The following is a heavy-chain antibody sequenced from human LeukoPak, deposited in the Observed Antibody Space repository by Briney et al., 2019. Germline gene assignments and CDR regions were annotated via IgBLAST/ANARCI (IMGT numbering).Heavy chain of an antibody. J-gene: IGHJ4*02. CDR1: GFTFGDYA. Sequence: GGSLRLSCTASGFTFGDYAMSWFRQAPGKGLEWVGFIRSRAYGGTTEYAASVKGRFTISRDDSKSIAYLQMNSLKTEDTAVYYCTRVVLEDDSSGYFLAPFDYWGQGTLVTVSS. D-gene: IGHD3-22*01. CDR3: TRVVLEDDSSGYFLAPFDY. V-gene: IGHV3-49*03. CDR2: IRSRAYGGTT.